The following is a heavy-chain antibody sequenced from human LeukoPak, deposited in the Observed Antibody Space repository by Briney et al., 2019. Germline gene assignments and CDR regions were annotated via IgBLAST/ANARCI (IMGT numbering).Heavy chain of an antibody. CDR1: GFTFSDYY. Sequence: KPGGSLRLSCAASGFTFSDYYMSWIRQAPGKGLEWVSYISSSGSTIYYADFVKGRFTISRDNSKNTLYLQMNSLRAEGTAVYYCARDQNYYGSGSYPDYWGQGTLVTVSS. V-gene: IGHV3-11*04. CDR3: ARDQNYYGSGSYPDY. CDR2: ISSSGSTI. J-gene: IGHJ4*02. D-gene: IGHD3-10*01.